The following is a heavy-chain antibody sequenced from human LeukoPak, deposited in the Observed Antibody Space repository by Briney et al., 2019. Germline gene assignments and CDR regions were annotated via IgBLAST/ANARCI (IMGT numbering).Heavy chain of an antibody. Sequence: GASVKVSCKASGYTFTSYGISWVRQAPGQGLEWMGWISAYNGNTNYAQKLQGRVTMTTDTSTSTAYMELRGLRSDDTAVYYCARAGKDNWNYLIDYWGQGALVTVSS. V-gene: IGHV1-18*01. CDR1: GYTFTSYG. CDR2: ISAYNGNT. CDR3: ARAGKDNWNYLIDY. D-gene: IGHD1-7*01. J-gene: IGHJ4*02.